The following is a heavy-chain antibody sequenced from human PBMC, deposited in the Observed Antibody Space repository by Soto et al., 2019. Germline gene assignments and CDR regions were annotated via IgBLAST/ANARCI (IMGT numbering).Heavy chain of an antibody. CDR1: GYSIRSGYF. Sequence: SETLSLTCAVSGYSIRSGYFWGWIRQPPGKGLEWIGSMYHSGITYHNLSLKSRVTISVDTSKNQLSLKLSSATAADTAVYYCARSMYSTSAQLYYGMDVWGQGTTVTVSS. V-gene: IGHV4-38-2*01. J-gene: IGHJ6*02. D-gene: IGHD6-6*01. CDR3: ARSMYSTSAQLYYGMDV. CDR2: MYHSGIT.